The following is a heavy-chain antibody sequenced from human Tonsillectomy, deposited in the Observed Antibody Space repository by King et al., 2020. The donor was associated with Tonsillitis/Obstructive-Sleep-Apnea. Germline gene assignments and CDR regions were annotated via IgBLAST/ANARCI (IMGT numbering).Heavy chain of an antibody. Sequence: VQLVESGGGLVQPGESLRLSCATSGFTFSYSAMSWVRQAPETGLEWVSAISGSGGSTYYAESVKGRFTISRDNSKNTLYLDMNTLRAEDTAVYYCAEAPTALPALFDYWGQGTLVTVSS. CDR2: ISGSGGST. D-gene: IGHD2-2*01. CDR3: AEAPTALPALFDY. CDR1: GFTFSYSA. J-gene: IGHJ4*02. V-gene: IGHV3-23*04.